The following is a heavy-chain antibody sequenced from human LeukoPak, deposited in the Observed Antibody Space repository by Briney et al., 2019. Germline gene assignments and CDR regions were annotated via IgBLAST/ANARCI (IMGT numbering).Heavy chain of an antibody. CDR2: VSYDGNNQ. CDR1: GFTFSAFG. D-gene: IGHD6-19*01. CDR3: AKVIAVAVF. Sequence: GGSLRLSCAASGFTFSAFGMHWARQAPGKGLEWVAVVSYDGNNQYYGDSVKGRFTISRDNSENTLYLQMNSLRAEDTAVYYCAKVIAVAVFWGQGTLVTVSS. J-gene: IGHJ4*02. V-gene: IGHV3-30*18.